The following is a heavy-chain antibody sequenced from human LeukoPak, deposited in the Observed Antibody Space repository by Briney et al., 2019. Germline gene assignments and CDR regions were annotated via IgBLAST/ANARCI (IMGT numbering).Heavy chain of an antibody. CDR3: ARGVRDKNRGVLLYYYYYMDV. J-gene: IGHJ6*03. CDR2: INPSGGST. CDR1: GYTFTSYY. D-gene: IGHD2/OR15-2a*01. V-gene: IGHV1-46*01. Sequence: ASVKVSCKASGYTFTSYYMHWVRQAPGQGLEWMGIINPSGGSTNYAQKFQGRVTMTRDMSTSTVYMELSSLRSEDTAVYYCARGVRDKNRGVLLYYYYYMDVWGKGTTVTISS.